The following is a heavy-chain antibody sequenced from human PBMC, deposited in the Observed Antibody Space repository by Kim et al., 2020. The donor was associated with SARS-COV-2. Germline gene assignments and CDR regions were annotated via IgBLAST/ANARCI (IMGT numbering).Heavy chain of an antibody. J-gene: IGHJ6*02. CDR2: INHSGST. CDR1: GGSFSGYY. Sequence: SETLSLTCAVYGGSFSGYYWSWIRQPPGKGLEWIGEINHSGSTNYNPSLKSRVTISVDTSKNQFSLKLSSVTAADTAVYYCARRKAYIVGRVGYGMDVWGQGTTVTVSS. CDR3: ARRKAYIVGRVGYGMDV. D-gene: IGHD1-26*01. V-gene: IGHV4-34*01.